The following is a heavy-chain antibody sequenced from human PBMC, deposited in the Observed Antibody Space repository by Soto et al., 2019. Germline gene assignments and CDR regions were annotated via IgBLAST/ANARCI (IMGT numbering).Heavy chain of an antibody. CDR2: VDPTDSYS. D-gene: IGHD3-3*01. CDR3: AMDSYYTSGNYFTYYSYVMDV. V-gene: IGHV5-10-1*01. CDR1: GYSFTNYW. J-gene: IGHJ6*02. Sequence: GESLKISCKGSGYSFTNYWITWVRQMPGKGLEWLGRVDPTDSYSNYSPSFQGHVTISADKSISTAYLQWSSLKASETAMYYCAMDSYYTSGNYFTYYSYVMDVWGQGTTVTVSS.